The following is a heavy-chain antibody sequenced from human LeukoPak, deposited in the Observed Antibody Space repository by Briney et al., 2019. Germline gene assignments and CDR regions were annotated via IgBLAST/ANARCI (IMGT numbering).Heavy chain of an antibody. D-gene: IGHD6-13*01. V-gene: IGHV3-13*01. CDR3: ARAKMPGIQTAGRVNYFEF. J-gene: IGHJ4*02. CDR2: IDTAGNT. CDR1: EFTFSNYD. Sequence: GSLRLSCAASEFTFSNYDTHWVRQTTGKGLEWVSTIDTAGNTWYPASVKGRFTISRENAKNSLTLQMNSLRVGDTAVYYCARAKMPGIQTAGRVNYFEFWGQGTLVTVSS.